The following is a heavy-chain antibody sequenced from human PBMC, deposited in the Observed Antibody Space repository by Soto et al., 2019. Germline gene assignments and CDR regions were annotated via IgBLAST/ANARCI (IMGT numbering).Heavy chain of an antibody. J-gene: IGHJ4*02. CDR2: INRDGSST. D-gene: IGHD2-8*01. V-gene: IGHV3-74*01. CDR3: ARGCSNGSCFGSF. Sequence: GGSLRLSCAASRFTFSSYWMHWVRQAPGKGLVWVSRINRDGSSTNYADSVKGRFTISRDNAKNTLYLQMNSLRAEDTAVYYCARGCSNGSCFGSFWGQGTLVTVSS. CDR1: RFTFSSYW.